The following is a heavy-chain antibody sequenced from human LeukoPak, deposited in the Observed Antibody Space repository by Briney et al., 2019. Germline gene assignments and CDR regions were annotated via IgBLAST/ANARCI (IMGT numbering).Heavy chain of an antibody. CDR1: GGSLSGYY. Sequence: SETLSLTCAVYGGSLSGYYWSWIRQPPGKGLEWIGEINHSGSTNYNPSLKSRVTISVDTSKNQFSLKLSSVTAADTAVYYCARDLLTGTNGGFDPWGQGTLVTVSS. J-gene: IGHJ5*02. CDR2: INHSGST. D-gene: IGHD1/OR15-1a*01. V-gene: IGHV4-34*01. CDR3: ARDLLTGTNGGFDP.